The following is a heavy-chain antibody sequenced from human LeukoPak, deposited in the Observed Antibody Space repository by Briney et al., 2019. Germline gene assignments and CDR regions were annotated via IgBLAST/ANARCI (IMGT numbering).Heavy chain of an antibody. D-gene: IGHD2-2*01. J-gene: IGHJ5*02. V-gene: IGHV4-39*01. CDR2: IYYSGST. CDR3: ARFPPAVVPAASFDP. CDR1: GGSISSSSYY. Sequence: SETLSLTCTVSGGSISSSSYYWGWIRQPPGKGLEWIGSIYYSGSTYYNPSLKSRVTISVDTSKNQFSLKLSSVTAADTAVYYCARFPPAVVPAASFDPWGQGTLVTVSS.